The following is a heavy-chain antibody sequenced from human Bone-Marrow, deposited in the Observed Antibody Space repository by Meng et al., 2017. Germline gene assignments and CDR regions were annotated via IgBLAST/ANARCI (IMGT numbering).Heavy chain of an antibody. CDR2: INHSGST. CDR3: ARGPTTMAHDFDY. CDR1: GGSFSDYY. V-gene: IGHV4-34*01. J-gene: IGHJ4*02. Sequence: HVQLQQSRVGLFKPSETLSLTCVVSGGSFSDYYWSWIRQPPGKGLEWIGEINHSGSTNYNPSLEGRATISVDTSQNNLSLRLSSVTAADSAVYYCARGPTTMAHDFDYWGQGTLVTVSS. D-gene: IGHD4-11*01.